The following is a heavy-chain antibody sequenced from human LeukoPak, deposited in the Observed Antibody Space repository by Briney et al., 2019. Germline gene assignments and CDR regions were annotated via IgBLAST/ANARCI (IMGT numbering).Heavy chain of an antibody. CDR3: ARAPAAISYYGMDV. Sequence: PGASVKVSCTASGYTFASYDINWVRQATGQGLEWMGWMNPNSGNTGYAQKFQGRVTMTRNTSISTAYMELSSLRSEDTAVYYCARAPAAISYYGMDVWGQGTTVTVSS. CDR2: MNPNSGNT. CDR1: GYTFASYD. D-gene: IGHD2-2*02. V-gene: IGHV1-8*01. J-gene: IGHJ6*02.